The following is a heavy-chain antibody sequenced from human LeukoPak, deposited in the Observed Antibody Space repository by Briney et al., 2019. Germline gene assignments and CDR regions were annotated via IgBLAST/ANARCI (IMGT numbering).Heavy chain of an antibody. CDR2: VTNSGGGT. J-gene: IGHJ4*02. CDR3: AKDIHGDYGGLDY. V-gene: IGHV3-23*01. Sequence: GGSLRLSCAASGFTFSDYYMGWVRRAPGKGLEWVSYVTNSGGGTYYPDSVKGRFTISRDNSRNTLDLQMNSLRAEDTAAYYCAKDIHGDYGGLDYWGQGTLVTVSS. CDR1: GFTFSDYY. D-gene: IGHD4-17*01.